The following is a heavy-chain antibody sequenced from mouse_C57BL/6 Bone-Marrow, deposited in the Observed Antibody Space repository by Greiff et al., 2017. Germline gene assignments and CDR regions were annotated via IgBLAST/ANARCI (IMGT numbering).Heavy chain of an antibody. Sequence: VKLVESGAELVRPGTSVKMSCKASGYTFTNYWIGWAKQRPGHGLEWIGDIYPGGGYTNYKEKFKGKATLTADKSSSTAYMQFRSLTSEDSAIYYCARWDYGSIGFAYWGQGTLVTVSA. D-gene: IGHD1-1*01. J-gene: IGHJ3*01. CDR1: GYTFTNYW. V-gene: IGHV1-63*01. CDR2: IYPGGGYT. CDR3: ARWDYGSIGFAY.